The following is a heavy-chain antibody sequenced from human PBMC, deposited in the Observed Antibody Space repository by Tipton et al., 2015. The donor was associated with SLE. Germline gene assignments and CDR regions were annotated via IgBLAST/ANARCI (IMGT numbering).Heavy chain of an antibody. CDR1: GFTFSSYW. J-gene: IGHJ6*02. D-gene: IGHD4-23*01. CDR3: AREATVGTYYYGMDV. CDR2: IYSGGST. V-gene: IGHV3-53*01. Sequence: GSLRLSCAASGFTFSSYWMSWVRQAPGKGLEWVSVIYSGGSTYYADSVKGRFTIPRDNSKNTLYLQMNSLRAEDTAGYYCAREATVGTYYYGMDVWGQVTTVTVCS.